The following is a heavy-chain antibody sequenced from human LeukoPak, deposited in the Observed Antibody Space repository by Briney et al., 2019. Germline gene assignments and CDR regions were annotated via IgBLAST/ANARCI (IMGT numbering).Heavy chain of an antibody. D-gene: IGHD6-13*01. CDR1: GGSFSGYY. CDR2: INHSGST. Sequence: SETLSLTCAVYGGSFSGYYWSWIRQPPGKGLEWIGEINHSGSTNYNPSLKSRVTISVDTSKNQFSLKLSSVTAADTAVYYCARGLGYSSSWFDYWGQGTLSPSPQ. V-gene: IGHV4-34*01. J-gene: IGHJ5*01. CDR3: ARGLGYSSSWFDY.